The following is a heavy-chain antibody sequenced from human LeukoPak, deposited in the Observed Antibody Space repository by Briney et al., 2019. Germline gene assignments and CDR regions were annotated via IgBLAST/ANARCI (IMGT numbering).Heavy chain of an antibody. CDR2: INHNGEAI. J-gene: IGHJ4*02. V-gene: IGHV3-48*02. CDR3: ARDYDWAFGF. CDR1: GFPFSSHV. D-gene: IGHD3-9*01. Sequence: GGSLRLSCAASGFPFSSHVLSWVRQAPGKGLEWIAYINHNGEAIYYPDFVKGRFIISRDNAKNSLFLQMNDLRDEDTAVYYCARDYDWAFGFWGQGTRVTVSS.